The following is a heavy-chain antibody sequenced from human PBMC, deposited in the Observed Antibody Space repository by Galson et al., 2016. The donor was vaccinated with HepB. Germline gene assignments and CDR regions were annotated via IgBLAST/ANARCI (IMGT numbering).Heavy chain of an antibody. CDR3: AKQRHTILATSIDN. CDR1: GFRFSNYA. D-gene: IGHD5-12*01. J-gene: IGHJ4*02. CDR2: FSGSGGSGGAT. V-gene: IGHV3-23*01. Sequence: SLRLSCAASGFRFSNYAMSWVRQAPGKGLEWVSVFSGSGGSGGATHYADSVKGRFTISRDNSKNTLYLQMSSLRVEDTAVYYCAKQRHTILATSIDNWGQGTLVTVSS.